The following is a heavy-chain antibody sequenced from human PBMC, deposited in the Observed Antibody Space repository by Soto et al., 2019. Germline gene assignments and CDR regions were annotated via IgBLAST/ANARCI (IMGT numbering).Heavy chain of an antibody. CDR1: GFTFSSYS. V-gene: IGHV3-21*01. Sequence: GGSLRLSCAASGFTFSSYSMNWVRQAPGKGLEWVSSISSSSSYIYYADSVKGRFTISRDNAKNSLYLQMNSLRAEDTAVYYCARQYYDFWSGYYPQPNWFDPWGQGTLVTVSS. D-gene: IGHD3-3*01. CDR3: ARQYYDFWSGYYPQPNWFDP. J-gene: IGHJ5*02. CDR2: ISSSSSYI.